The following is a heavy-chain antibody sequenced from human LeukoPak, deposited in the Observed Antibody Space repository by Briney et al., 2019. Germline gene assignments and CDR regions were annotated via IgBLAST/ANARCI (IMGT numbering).Heavy chain of an antibody. CDR3: AKGTVEKWLVPFDC. Sequence: PGRSLRLSCAASGFTFSSYGMHWVRQAPGKGLEWVAVILYDGSNKYYADSVKGRFTISRDNSKNTLYLQVNSLRAEDTGEYYCAKGTVEKWLVPFDCWGQGTLVTVSS. CDR2: ILYDGSNK. J-gene: IGHJ4*02. CDR1: GFTFSSYG. V-gene: IGHV3-30*18. D-gene: IGHD6-19*01.